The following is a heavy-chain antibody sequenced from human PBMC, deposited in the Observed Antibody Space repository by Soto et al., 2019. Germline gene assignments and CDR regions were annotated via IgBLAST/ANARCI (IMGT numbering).Heavy chain of an antibody. D-gene: IGHD2-15*01. CDR3: AKDIVVVIAAGDAFDI. CDR1: GFTFSNYA. V-gene: IGHV3-23*01. CDR2: ISGNSGST. J-gene: IGHJ3*02. Sequence: EEQLLESGGGLVQPGGSLRLSCSVSGFTFSNYAMIWVRQAPGKGLEWDSGISGNSGSTYYADSVKGRFTISRDNSKNTLYLQMNSLRTEDTAVYYCAKDIVVVIAAGDAFDIWGQGTMVTVSS.